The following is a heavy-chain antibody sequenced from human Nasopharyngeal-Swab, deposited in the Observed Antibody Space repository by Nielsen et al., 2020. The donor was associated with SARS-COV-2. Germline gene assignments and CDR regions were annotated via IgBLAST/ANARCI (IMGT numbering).Heavy chain of an antibody. CDR2: INPSDGGT. D-gene: IGHD1-1*01. Sequence: ASVKVSCKASGYTFTSYYMHWVRQAPGQGLEWMGVINPSDGGTTGSQRFQGRLTLTRDTSTRTFYMELTNLKSDDTAVYYCARDPISVFGGTSVADFPWGQGTLVTVSS. J-gene: IGHJ5*02. CDR1: GYTFTSYY. V-gene: IGHV1-46*01. CDR3: ARDPISVFGGTSVADFP.